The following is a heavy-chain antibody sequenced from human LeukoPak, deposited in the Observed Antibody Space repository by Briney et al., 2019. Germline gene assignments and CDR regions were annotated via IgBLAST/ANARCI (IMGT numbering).Heavy chain of an antibody. D-gene: IGHD2-21*01. V-gene: IGHV4-39*07. J-gene: IGHJ4*02. Sequence: SETLSLTCTVSGGSISSSSYYWGWIRQPPGKGLEWIGSIYYSGGTYYNPSLKSRVTISVDTSKNQFSLKLSSVTAADTAVYYCARGPQKVVPKYYFDYWGQGTLVTVSS. CDR3: ARGPQKVVPKYYFDY. CDR1: GGSISSSSYY. CDR2: IYYSGGT.